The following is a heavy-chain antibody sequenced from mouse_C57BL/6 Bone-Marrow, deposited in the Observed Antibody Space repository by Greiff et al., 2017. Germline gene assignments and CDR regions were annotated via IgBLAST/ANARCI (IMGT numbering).Heavy chain of an antibody. D-gene: IGHD2-1*01. V-gene: IGHV1-64*01. CDR3: ARDYGNPYFDY. CDR2: IHPNSGST. Sequence: QVQLQQPGAELVKPGASVKLSCKASGYTFTSYWMHWVKQRPGQGLEWIGMIHPNSGSTNYNEKFKSKATLTVDKSSSTAYMHLSSLTSEDSAVYYCARDYGNPYFDYWGQGTTLTVSS. J-gene: IGHJ2*01. CDR1: GYTFTSYW.